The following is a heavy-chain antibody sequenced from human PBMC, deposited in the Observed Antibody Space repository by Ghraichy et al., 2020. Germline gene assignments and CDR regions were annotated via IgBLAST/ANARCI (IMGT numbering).Heavy chain of an antibody. CDR1: GFTFSSYA. D-gene: IGHD6-13*01. CDR3: AKDAGYSSPRGVDY. CDR2: ISGSGGST. V-gene: IGHV3-23*01. J-gene: IGHJ4*02. Sequence: LSLTCAASGFTFSSYAMSWVRQAPGKGLEWVSAISGSGGSTYYADSVKGRFTISRDNSKNTLYLQMNSLRAEDTAVYYCAKDAGYSSPRGVDYWGQGTLVTVSS.